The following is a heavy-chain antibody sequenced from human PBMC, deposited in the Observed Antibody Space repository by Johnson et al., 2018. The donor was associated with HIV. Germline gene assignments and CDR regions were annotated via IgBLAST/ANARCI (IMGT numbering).Heavy chain of an antibody. V-gene: IGHV3-66*01. CDR3: ARDGSGTPKAFDI. J-gene: IGHJ3*02. D-gene: IGHD3-10*01. CDR2: IYSGGST. Sequence: MLLVESGGGVVQPGGSLRLSCAASGFTVSSNYMSWVRQAPGKGLEWVSVIYSGGSTYYTDSVKGRFTISRDNSKNTVYLQMNSLRAEDTAVYYCARDGSGTPKAFDIWGQGTMVTVSS. CDR1: GFTVSSNY.